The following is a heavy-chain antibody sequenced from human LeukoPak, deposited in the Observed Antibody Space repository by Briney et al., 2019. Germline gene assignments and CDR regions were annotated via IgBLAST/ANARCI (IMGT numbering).Heavy chain of an antibody. J-gene: IGHJ6*02. D-gene: IGHD3-16*01. CDR2: ISGSSGYK. Sequence: TGGSLRLSCAASGFTFSSHSMNWVRQAPGKGLEWVSFISGSSGYKYYAESLKDRFTIYRDNAENSLYLQMDSLRVEDTALYYCARALGGVSGPYGMDVWGQGTTVTVSS. CDR1: GFTFSSHS. V-gene: IGHV3-21*01. CDR3: ARALGGVSGPYGMDV.